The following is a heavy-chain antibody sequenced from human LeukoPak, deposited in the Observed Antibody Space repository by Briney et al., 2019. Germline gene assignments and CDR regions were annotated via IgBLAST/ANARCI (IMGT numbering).Heavy chain of an antibody. Sequence: GGSLRLSCAASGFTFSSHSMNWVRQAPGKGLEWVAIIWYDGSNKYYADSVKGRFTISRDNSKNTLYLQMNSLRAEDRAVYYCARDSAESSGYSQGFDYWGQGTLVTVSS. V-gene: IGHV3-33*08. CDR3: ARDSAESSGYSQGFDY. J-gene: IGHJ4*02. CDR2: IWYDGSNK. D-gene: IGHD3-22*01. CDR1: GFTFSSHS.